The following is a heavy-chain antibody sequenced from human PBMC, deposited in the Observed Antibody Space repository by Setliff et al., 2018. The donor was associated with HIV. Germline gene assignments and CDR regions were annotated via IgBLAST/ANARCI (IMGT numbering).Heavy chain of an antibody. CDR2: ISAGGYT. J-gene: IGHJ3*02. CDR3: ARDRSGTSYAGDDAFDI. V-gene: IGHV4-4*07. D-gene: IGHD3-3*01. CDR1: GVSVSIYY. Sequence: PSETLSLTCTVSGVSVSIYYWSWIRQLPGEGLEWIGRISAGGYTYYNPSLQSRVTMSVDMSKNQFSLKLSSVTAADTAIYYCARDRSGTSYAGDDAFDIWGQGTMVTVSS.